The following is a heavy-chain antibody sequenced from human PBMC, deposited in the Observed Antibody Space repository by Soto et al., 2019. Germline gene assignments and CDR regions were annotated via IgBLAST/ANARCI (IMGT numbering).Heavy chain of an antibody. CDR2: IYSGGDT. J-gene: IGHJ4*02. CDR3: VRSSSLYYFDY. D-gene: IGHD2-15*01. V-gene: IGHV3-53*01. Sequence: PGGSRRLSWAVSGFTVSSNYMGWVRQAPGKGLEWVSVIYSGGDTYHADSVKGRFTISRDNSKNTLYLQMNSLRAEDTAVYYCVRSSSLYYFDYWGQGTLVTVSS. CDR1: GFTVSSNY.